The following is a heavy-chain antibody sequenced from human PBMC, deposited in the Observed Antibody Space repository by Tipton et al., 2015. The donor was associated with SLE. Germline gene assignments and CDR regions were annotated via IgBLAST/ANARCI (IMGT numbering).Heavy chain of an antibody. CDR1: GDSISGRY. CDR2: IYYSGNT. V-gene: IGHV4-59*11. J-gene: IGHJ4*02. Sequence: TLSLTCSVSGDSISGRYWSWIRQPPGKGLEWIGNIYYSGNTDYNPSLKSRVTISVDTSKSQFSLRLTPVTAADTAVYCCTGVGSGPGTDYWGQGTLVTVSS. CDR3: TGVGSGPGTDY. D-gene: IGHD6-13*01.